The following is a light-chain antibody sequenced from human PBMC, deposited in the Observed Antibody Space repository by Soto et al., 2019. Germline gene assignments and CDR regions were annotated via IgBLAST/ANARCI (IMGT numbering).Light chain of an antibody. CDR1: SSNIGAGYD. J-gene: IGLJ1*01. Sequence: QSALTQPPSVSGAPGQRVTISCTGSSSNIGAGYDVHWYQQLPGTAPKLLIYGNSNRPSGVPDRFSGSKSGTSASLAITWLQAEYEADYYCQSYDSSLSGSYVFGTGTKVTVL. CDR2: GNS. V-gene: IGLV1-40*01. CDR3: QSYDSSLSGSYV.